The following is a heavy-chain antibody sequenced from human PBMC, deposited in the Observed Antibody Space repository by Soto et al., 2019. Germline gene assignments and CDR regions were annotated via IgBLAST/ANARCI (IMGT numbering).Heavy chain of an antibody. CDR2: ISSSSGPI. V-gene: IGHV3-48*01. CDR3: ARGWLGGVASIRGDY. D-gene: IGHD5-12*01. J-gene: IGHJ4*02. Sequence: EVPLVEFGGGLVQPGGSLRLSCAASGFTFSTYSVNWVRQAPGKGLEWVSYISSSSGPIYYADSVKGRFTISRDNAKNSLYLQMNSMRAEDTAVYYCARGWLGGVASIRGDYWGQGTVVTVSS. CDR1: GFTFSTYS.